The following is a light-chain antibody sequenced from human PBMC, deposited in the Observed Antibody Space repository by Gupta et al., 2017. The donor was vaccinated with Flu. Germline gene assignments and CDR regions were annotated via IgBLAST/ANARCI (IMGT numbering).Light chain of an antibody. CDR2: GAS. CDR3: QHYDRFSVS. J-gene: IGKJ2*01. Sequence: IQMTQSPSTLSASVGDRVTFTCRASQRIGDWLAWYQQKPGRAPKLLIYGASTLYEGVPSRFSGSGYGTEFTLTISSLQPDDFATYYCQHYDRFSVSFGQGTKLEI. CDR1: QRIGDW. V-gene: IGKV1-5*03.